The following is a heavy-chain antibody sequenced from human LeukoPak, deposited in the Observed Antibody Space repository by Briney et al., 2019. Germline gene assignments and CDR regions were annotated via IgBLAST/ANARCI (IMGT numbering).Heavy chain of an antibody. J-gene: IGHJ6*02. CDR2: IIPIFGTA. D-gene: IGHD2-2*01. CDR3: ASRYCSSTSCYYGMDV. V-gene: IGHV1-69*13. CDR1: GGTFSSYA. Sequence: SVKVSCKASGGTFSSYAISWVRQAPGQGLEWMGGIIPIFGTANYAQKFQGRVTITADESTSTAYMELSSLRSEDTAVYYCASRYCSSTSCYYGMDVWGQGTTVTVSS.